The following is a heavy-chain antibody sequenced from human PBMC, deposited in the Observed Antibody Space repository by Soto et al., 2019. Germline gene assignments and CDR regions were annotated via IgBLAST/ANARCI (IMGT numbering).Heavy chain of an antibody. CDR3: VRQGIGNLHGLVDI. CDR1: GGSIDGHN. CDR2: VYSTGGS. V-gene: IGHV4-59*08. D-gene: IGHD3-10*01. J-gene: IGHJ6*02. Sequence: QVQLHESGPGLVKPSETLSLTCTVSGGSIDGHNCAWIRQTPGKALEWIGDVYSTGGSGYNPSLKDRVTLSMDTSKRQFSLQMRSVTAADTAVYYCVRQGIGNLHGLVDIWGRGTTVTVSS.